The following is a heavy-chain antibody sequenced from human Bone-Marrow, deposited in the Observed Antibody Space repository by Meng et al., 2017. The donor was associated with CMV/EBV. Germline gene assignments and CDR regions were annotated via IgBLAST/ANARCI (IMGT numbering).Heavy chain of an antibody. CDR2: ISSSSNYI. CDR1: GFTFNSYN. V-gene: IGHV3-21*01. CDR3: AHKFGGYALAN. D-gene: IGHD3-10*01. J-gene: IGHJ4*01. Sequence: GESLKISCAASGFTFNSYNINWVRQAPGKVLEWVSSISSSSNYIYYADSVKGRFTISRDNAKNSVFLQMNSLRAEDTAFYYCAHKFGGYALANWGQGTLVTVSS.